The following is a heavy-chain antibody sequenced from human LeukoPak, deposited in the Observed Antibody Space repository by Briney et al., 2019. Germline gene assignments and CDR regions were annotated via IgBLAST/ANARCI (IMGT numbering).Heavy chain of an antibody. J-gene: IGHJ6*02. CDR2: ISAYNGNT. Sequence: ASVKVSCKASGYTFTSYGISWVRQAPGQGLEWMGWISAYNGNTNYAQKLQGRVTMTTDTSTSTAYMELRSLRSDDTAVYYCARERYGGYDFWSGSSYYYYYGMDVWGQGTLVTVSS. V-gene: IGHV1-18*01. CDR3: ARERYGGYDFWSGSSYYYYYGMDV. CDR1: GYTFTSYG. D-gene: IGHD3-3*01.